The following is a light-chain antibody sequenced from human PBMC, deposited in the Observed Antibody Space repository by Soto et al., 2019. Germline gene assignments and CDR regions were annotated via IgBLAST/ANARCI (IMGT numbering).Light chain of an antibody. V-gene: IGLV2-14*01. J-gene: IGLJ2*01. CDR3: SSYTSSSTLVV. Sequence: QSALTQPASGSGSPGQSITISCTGTSSDVGGYNYVSWYQQHPGKAPKLMIYDVSNRPSGVSNRFSGSKSGNTDSLTISGLQAEDEADYYFSSYTSSSTLVVFGGGTKLNVL. CDR1: SSDVGGYNY. CDR2: DVS.